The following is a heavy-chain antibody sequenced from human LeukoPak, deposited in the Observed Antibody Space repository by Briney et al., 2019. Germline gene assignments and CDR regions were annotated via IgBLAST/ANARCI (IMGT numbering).Heavy chain of an antibody. D-gene: IGHD2-2*02. CDR1: GFTFSSYA. V-gene: IGHV3-23*01. CDR2: ISGSGGST. Sequence: PAGSLRLSCAASGFTFSSYAMSWVRQAPGKGLEWVSAISGSGGSTYYANTVKARLTISRDNSINTLYQQMNSMRAEVTAVDYSAKYWWADAIPLDYWGQGTLVTVSS. J-gene: IGHJ4*02. CDR3: AKYWWADAIPLDY.